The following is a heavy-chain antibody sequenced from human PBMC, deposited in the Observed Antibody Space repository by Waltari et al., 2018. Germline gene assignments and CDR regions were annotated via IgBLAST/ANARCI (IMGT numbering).Heavy chain of an antibody. V-gene: IGHV5-51*01. Sequence: EVQLVQSGAEVKKPGESLKISCKGSGYSFTSYWIGWVRQMPGKGLEWMGIIYPGDSDTRYSPSFQGQVTISADKSISTAYLQWSSLKASDTAMYYCARHRVTFGGVIAYFDYWGQGTLVTVSS. CDR3: ARHRVTFGGVIAYFDY. D-gene: IGHD3-16*02. CDR2: IYPGDSDT. CDR1: GYSFTSYW. J-gene: IGHJ4*02.